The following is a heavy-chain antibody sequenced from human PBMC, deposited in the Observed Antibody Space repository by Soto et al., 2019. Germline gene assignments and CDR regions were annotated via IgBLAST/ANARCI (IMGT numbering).Heavy chain of an antibody. CDR2: IGTAGDT. CDR3: ARALTDYYILTGAIYYYYGMDV. D-gene: IGHD3-9*01. Sequence: EVQLVESGGGLVQPGGSLRLSCAASGFTFSSYDMHWVRQATGKGLEWVSAIGTAGDTYYPGSVKGRLTISRENAKNSLFLQMNSLRAGDTAVYYCARALTDYYILTGAIYYYYGMDVWGQGTTVTVSS. J-gene: IGHJ6*02. V-gene: IGHV3-13*04. CDR1: GFTFSSYD.